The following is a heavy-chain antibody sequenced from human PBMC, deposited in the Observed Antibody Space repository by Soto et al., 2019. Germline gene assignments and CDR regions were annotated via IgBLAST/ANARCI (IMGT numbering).Heavy chain of an antibody. D-gene: IGHD6-13*01. CDR2: IWYDGSNK. CDR3: ARDVGSIEQQLRETYNWFDT. CDR1: GFTFSSYG. J-gene: IGHJ5*02. V-gene: IGHV3-33*01. Sequence: PGGSLRLSCAASGFTFSSYGMHWVRQAPGKGLEWVAVIWYDGSNKYYADSVKGRFTISRDNSKNTLYLQMNSLRAEDTAVYYCARDVGSIEQQLRETYNWFDTWGQGTLVTVSS.